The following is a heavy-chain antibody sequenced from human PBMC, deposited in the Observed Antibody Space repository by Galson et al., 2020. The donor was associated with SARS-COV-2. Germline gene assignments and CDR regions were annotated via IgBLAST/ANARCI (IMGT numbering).Heavy chain of an antibody. Sequence: GESLKISCAASGVTFDDYGMSWVRQVPGKGLEWVCGINKNGGSTNYADSVRGRFTISRDNAKNSLYLQMNSLRAEDMALYFCARGYLAGPFDIWAQGTMVTVSS. CDR1: GVTFDDYG. J-gene: IGHJ3*02. CDR2: INKNGGST. CDR3: ARGYLAGPFDI. D-gene: IGHD2-2*01. V-gene: IGHV3-20*04.